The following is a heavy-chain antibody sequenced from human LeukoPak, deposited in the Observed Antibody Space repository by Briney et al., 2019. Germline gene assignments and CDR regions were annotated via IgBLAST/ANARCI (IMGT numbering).Heavy chain of an antibody. V-gene: IGHV3-21*01. Sequence: GGSLRLSCAASGFTFSTYIMNWVRQTPGKGLEWVSSIGTSTSYIYYADSVKGRFTISRDNAKNSLYLQMNSLRAEDTAVYYCARRFSYWGCCELDYWGQGTLVTVSS. CDR1: GFTFSTYI. D-gene: IGHD1-26*01. CDR3: ARRFSYWGCCELDY. CDR2: IGTSTSYI. J-gene: IGHJ4*02.